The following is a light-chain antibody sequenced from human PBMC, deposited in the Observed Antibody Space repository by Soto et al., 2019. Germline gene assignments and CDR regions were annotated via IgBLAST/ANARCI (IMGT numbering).Light chain of an antibody. J-gene: IGKJ1*01. V-gene: IGKV1-5*03. CDR1: QSISSW. CDR3: QHYNSYSEA. CDR2: KAS. Sequence: DIQMTQSPSTLSASVGARVPITCRASQSISSWLAWYQQKPGKAPKLLIYKASTLKSGVPSRFSGSGSGTEFTLTISSLQPDDFATYYCQHYNSYSEAFGQGTKVDNK.